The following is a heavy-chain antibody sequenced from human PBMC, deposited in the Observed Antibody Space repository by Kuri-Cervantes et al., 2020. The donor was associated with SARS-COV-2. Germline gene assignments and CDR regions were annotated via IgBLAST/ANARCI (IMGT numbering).Heavy chain of an antibody. CDR2: ISGSGVGT. V-gene: IGHV3-23*01. CDR1: GFTFSSYA. CDR3: ATTDYDSSGSTFDI. D-gene: IGHD3-22*01. Sequence: GESLKISCTASGFTFSSYAMNWVRQAPGKGLEWVAAISGSGVGTYYADSVKGRFTISRDNAKNSLYLQMNSLRVEDAALYYCATTDYDSSGSTFDIWGQGTMVTVSS. J-gene: IGHJ3*02.